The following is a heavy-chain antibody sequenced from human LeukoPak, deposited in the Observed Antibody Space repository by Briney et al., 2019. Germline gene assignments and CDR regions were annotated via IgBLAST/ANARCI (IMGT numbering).Heavy chain of an antibody. J-gene: IGHJ4*02. D-gene: IGHD3-10*01. CDR3: ERDGGGSLGSPL. V-gene: IGHV3-21*01. CDR1: GFTFSSYT. CDR2: ISSSGSYI. Sequence: GGSLRLSCAASGFTFSSYTMNWVRQAPGKGLEWVSSISSSGSYIYYADSVKGRFTISRDNAKNSLYLQMNSLRAEDTAVYYCERDGGGSLGSPLWGQGTLVTVSS.